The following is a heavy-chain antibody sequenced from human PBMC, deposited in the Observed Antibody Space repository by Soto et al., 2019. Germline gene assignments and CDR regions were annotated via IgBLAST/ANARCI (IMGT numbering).Heavy chain of an antibody. CDR2: ISSRGSII. J-gene: IGHJ6*02. V-gene: IGHV3-48*03. CDR1: GFTFSNYE. Sequence: PGGSLRLSCVASGFTFSNYEMNWVRQAPGRGLECVSYISSRGSIIYYADSVKGRFTISRDNAKNSLYPQMNSLRAEDTAVYYCARAIGGSYLYGLDVWGQGTTVTVSS. D-gene: IGHD1-26*01. CDR3: ARAIGGSYLYGLDV.